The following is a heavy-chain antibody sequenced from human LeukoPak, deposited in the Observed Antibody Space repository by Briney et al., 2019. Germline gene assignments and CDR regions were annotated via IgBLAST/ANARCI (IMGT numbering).Heavy chain of an antibody. CDR2: IYYSGST. Sequence: SETLSLTCAVSGGSISSGGYSWSWIRQPPGKGLEWIGYIYYSGSTNYNPSLKSRVTISVDTSKNQFSLKLSSVTAADTAVYYCARDRSGGKGWFDPWGQGTLVTVSS. CDR1: GGSISSGGYS. J-gene: IGHJ5*02. V-gene: IGHV4-61*08. CDR3: ARDRSGGKGWFDP. D-gene: IGHD2-15*01.